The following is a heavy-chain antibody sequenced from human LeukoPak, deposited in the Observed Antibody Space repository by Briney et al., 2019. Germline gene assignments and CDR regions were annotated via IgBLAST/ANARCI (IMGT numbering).Heavy chain of an antibody. Sequence: PRGSLRLSCAASGFTFSSYAMSWVRQAPGKGLEWVSAISGSGGSTYYADSVKGRFTISRDNSKNTLYLQMNSLRAEDTAVYYCASSSSWYGYYYYYGMDVWGQGTTVTVSS. CDR3: ASSSSWYGYYYYYGMDV. CDR2: ISGSGGST. J-gene: IGHJ6*02. CDR1: GFTFSSYA. V-gene: IGHV3-23*01. D-gene: IGHD6-13*01.